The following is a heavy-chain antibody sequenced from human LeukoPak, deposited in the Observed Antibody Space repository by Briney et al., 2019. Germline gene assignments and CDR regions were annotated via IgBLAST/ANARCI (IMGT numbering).Heavy chain of an antibody. V-gene: IGHV3-66*01. Sequence: GGSLRLSCAASGFTVSSNYMSWVRQAAGKGLEWVSVIYSGGSTYYADSVKGRFSISRDNSKNTLYLQMKSLRDEDTAVYYCARDGVPIEYWGQGTLVTVSS. CDR1: GFTVSSNY. CDR2: IYSGGST. D-gene: IGHD3-16*01. J-gene: IGHJ4*02. CDR3: ARDGVPIEY.